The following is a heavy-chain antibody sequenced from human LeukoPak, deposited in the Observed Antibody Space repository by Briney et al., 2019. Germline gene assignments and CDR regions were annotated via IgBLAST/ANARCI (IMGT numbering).Heavy chain of an antibody. Sequence: PSETLSLTCAVYGGSFSGHYWSWIRQPPGKGLEWIGEINDSGRTKYNPSLKSRVTISVGTSKNQLSLKVSSVTAADTAVYYCARGGATVTTFRHWGQGTLVTVSS. J-gene: IGHJ1*01. CDR3: ARGGATVTTFRH. D-gene: IGHD4-17*01. CDR2: INDSGRT. V-gene: IGHV4-34*01. CDR1: GGSFSGHY.